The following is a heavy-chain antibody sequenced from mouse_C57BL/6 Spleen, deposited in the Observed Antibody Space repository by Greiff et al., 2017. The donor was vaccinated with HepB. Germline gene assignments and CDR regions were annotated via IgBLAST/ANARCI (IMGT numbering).Heavy chain of an antibody. CDR1: GYTFTSYW. D-gene: IGHD1-1*01. J-gene: IGHJ4*01. V-gene: IGHV1-64*01. CDR2: IHPNSGST. Sequence: QVHVKQPGAELVKPGASVKLSCKASGYTFTSYWMHWVKQRPGQGLEWIGMIHPNSGSTNYNEKFKSKATLTVDKSSSTAYMQLSSLTSEDSAVYYCAREGLYYGSSLYYYAMDYWGQGTSVTVSS. CDR3: AREGLYYGSSLYYYAMDY.